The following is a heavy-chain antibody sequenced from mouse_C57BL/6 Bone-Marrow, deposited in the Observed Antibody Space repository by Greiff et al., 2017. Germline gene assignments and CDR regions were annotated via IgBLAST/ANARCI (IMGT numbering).Heavy chain of an antibody. V-gene: IGHV1-76*01. CDR2: IYPGSGNT. D-gene: IGHD4-1*01. J-gene: IGHJ2*01. CDR3: ARANWDVDFYY. Sequence: LQESGAELVRPGASVKLSCKASGYTFTDYYINWVKQRPGQGLEWIARIYPGSGNTYYNEKFKGKATLTAEKSSSTAYMQRSSLTSEDSAVYFCARANWDVDFYYWGQGTTLTVSS. CDR1: GYTFTDYY.